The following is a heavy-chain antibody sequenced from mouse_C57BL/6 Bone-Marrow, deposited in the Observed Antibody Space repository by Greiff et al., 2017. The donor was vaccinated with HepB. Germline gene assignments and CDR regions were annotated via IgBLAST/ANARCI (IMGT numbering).Heavy chain of an antibody. J-gene: IGHJ1*03. Sequence: DVMLVESGGGLVQPGGSMKLSCAASGFTFSDAWMDWVRQSPEKGLEWVAEIRNKANNHATYYAESVKGRFTISRDDSKSSVYLQMNSLRAEDTGIYYCTSTTVVATDWYFDVWGTGTTVTVSS. CDR2: IRNKANNHAT. D-gene: IGHD1-1*01. V-gene: IGHV6-6*01. CDR1: GFTFSDAW. CDR3: TSTTVVATDWYFDV.